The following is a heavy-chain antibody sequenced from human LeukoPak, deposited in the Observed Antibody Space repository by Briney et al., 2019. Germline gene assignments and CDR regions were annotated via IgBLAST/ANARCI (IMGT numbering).Heavy chain of an antibody. CDR2: IYSGGST. CDR1: GFTVSSNY. CDR3: GXDAGXSXWYGLCQFDY. Sequence: GGSLRLSCAASGFTVSSNYMSWVRQAPGKGLEWVSVIYSGGSTYYADSVKGRFTISRDNSKNTLYLQMNSLRAEDTAVYYCGXDAGXSXWYGLCQFDYWGQGTLVTVSS. V-gene: IGHV3-66*01. D-gene: IGHD6-13*01. J-gene: IGHJ4*02.